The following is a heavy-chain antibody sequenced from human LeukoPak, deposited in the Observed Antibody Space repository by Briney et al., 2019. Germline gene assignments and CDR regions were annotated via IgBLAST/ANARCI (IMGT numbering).Heavy chain of an antibody. CDR3: ARGGGKHTYYYDSSGYYPLSY. D-gene: IGHD3-22*01. CDR1: GGSFSGYY. Sequence: PSETLSLTCAVYGGSFSGYYWSWIRQPPGKGLEWIGEINHSGSTNYNPSLKSRVTISVDTSKNQFSLKLSSVTAADTAVYYCARGGGKHTYYYDSSGYYPLSYWGQGTLVTVSP. CDR2: INHSGST. V-gene: IGHV4-34*01. J-gene: IGHJ4*02.